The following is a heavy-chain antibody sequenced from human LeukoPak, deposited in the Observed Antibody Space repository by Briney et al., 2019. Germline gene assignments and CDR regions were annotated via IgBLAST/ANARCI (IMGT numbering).Heavy chain of an antibody. Sequence: GGSLRLSCAVSGFTLSSYWMSWVRQAPGKGLEWVANIKQDGSEKFYVDSVKGRFTISRDNAKNSLYLQMNSLRAEDTAVYFCARLDLYSSSWNSFYGMDVWGQGTTVTVSS. V-gene: IGHV3-7*04. CDR1: GFTLSSYW. CDR3: ARLDLYSSSWNSFYGMDV. J-gene: IGHJ6*02. CDR2: IKQDGSEK. D-gene: IGHD6-13*01.